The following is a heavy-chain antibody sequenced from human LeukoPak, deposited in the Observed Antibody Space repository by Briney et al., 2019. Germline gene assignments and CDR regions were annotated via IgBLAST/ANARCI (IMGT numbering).Heavy chain of an antibody. Sequence: WASVKVSCKASGYTFTSYYMHWVRQAPGQGLEWMGIINPSGGSTSYAQKFQGRVTTTRDMSTSTVYMELSSLRSEDTAVYYCARADSEWLIEWGFDYWGQGTLVTVSS. CDR3: ARADSEWLIEWGFDY. J-gene: IGHJ4*02. V-gene: IGHV1-46*01. CDR2: INPSGGST. CDR1: GYTFTSYY. D-gene: IGHD6-19*01.